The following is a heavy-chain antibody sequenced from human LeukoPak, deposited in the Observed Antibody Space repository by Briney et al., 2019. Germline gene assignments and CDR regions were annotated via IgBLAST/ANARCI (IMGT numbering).Heavy chain of an antibody. J-gene: IGHJ4*02. D-gene: IGHD4-17*01. CDR1: GFPLSNYA. V-gene: IGHV3-23*01. Sequence: PGGSLRLSCAASGFPLSNYAMSWVRQDPGAGLEWVSVISGSGGANYYEDSVTGRFTISGDNSKKTVYLQMNSLGAEDPALYYCAKGRVYGDYYFDYWGQGTLVTVSS. CDR2: ISGSGGAN. CDR3: AKGRVYGDYYFDY.